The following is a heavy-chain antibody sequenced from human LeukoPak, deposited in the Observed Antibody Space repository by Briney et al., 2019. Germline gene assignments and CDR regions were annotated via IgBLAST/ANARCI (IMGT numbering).Heavy chain of an antibody. Sequence: GGSLRLSCAASGFTFSSYSMMWVRQAPGKGLEWVSYISSSSTTIHYADSVKGRFTISRDNAKNSVYLQMNSLRAEDTAVYYCAKDGLPVLKTFDYWGQGTLVTVSS. D-gene: IGHD3-10*01. CDR2: ISSSSTTI. CDR1: GFTFSSYS. CDR3: AKDGLPVLKTFDY. J-gene: IGHJ4*02. V-gene: IGHV3-48*01.